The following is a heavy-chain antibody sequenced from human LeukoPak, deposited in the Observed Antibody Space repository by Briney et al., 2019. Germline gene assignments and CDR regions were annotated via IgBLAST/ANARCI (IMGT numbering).Heavy chain of an antibody. D-gene: IGHD5-12*01. CDR3: ARMVYSGYDLNYFDY. J-gene: IGHJ4*02. CDR2: ISSSSSYI. CDR1: GFTFSSYA. Sequence: PGGSLRLSCAASGFTFSSYAMSWVRQAPGKGLEWVSSISSSSSYIYYADSVKGRFTISRDNAKNSLYLQMNSLRAEDTAVYYCARMVYSGYDLNYFDYWGQGTLVTVSS. V-gene: IGHV3-21*01.